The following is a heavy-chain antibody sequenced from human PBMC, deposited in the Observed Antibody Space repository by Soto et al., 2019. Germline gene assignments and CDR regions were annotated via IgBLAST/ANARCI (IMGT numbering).Heavy chain of an antibody. J-gene: IGHJ5*02. V-gene: IGHV4-31*03. CDR3: ARVFSDSSSFFDP. Sequence: PSETLSLTCTVSGGSISSGGYYWSWIRQHPGKGLEWIGYIYYSGSTYYNPSLKSRVTISVDTSKNQFSLKLSSVTAADTAVYNCARVFSDSSSFFDPWGQGTLATVSS. D-gene: IGHD6-13*01. CDR2: IYYSGST. CDR1: GGSISSGGYY.